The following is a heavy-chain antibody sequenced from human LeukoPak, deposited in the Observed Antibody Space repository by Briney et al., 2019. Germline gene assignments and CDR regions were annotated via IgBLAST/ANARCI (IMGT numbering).Heavy chain of an antibody. CDR3: AKLGLNSGPGGS. CDR2: LDGSGDNS. V-gene: IGHV3-23*05. J-gene: IGHJ5*02. D-gene: IGHD3/OR15-3a*01. Sequence: GGSLRLSCSASGFTFSNFLMSWVRQAPGKGLEWVSTLDGSGDNSYYADSVRGRFTISRDNSRNTLFLQMSNLRADDSAIYFCAKLGLNSGPGGSWGQGTLLTVSS. CDR1: GFTFSNFL.